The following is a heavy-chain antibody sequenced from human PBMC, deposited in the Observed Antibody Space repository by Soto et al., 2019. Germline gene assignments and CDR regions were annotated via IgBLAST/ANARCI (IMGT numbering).Heavy chain of an antibody. Sequence: GGSLRLSCAASGFTFSSYAMSWVRQAPGKGLEWVSAISGSGGSTYYADSVKGRFTISRDNSKNTLDLQMNSLRAEDTAVYYCAKGKVREVIIAYYYGMDVWGQGTTVTVSS. CDR3: AKGKVREVIIAYYYGMDV. D-gene: IGHD3-10*01. J-gene: IGHJ6*02. V-gene: IGHV3-23*01. CDR2: ISGSGGST. CDR1: GFTFSSYA.